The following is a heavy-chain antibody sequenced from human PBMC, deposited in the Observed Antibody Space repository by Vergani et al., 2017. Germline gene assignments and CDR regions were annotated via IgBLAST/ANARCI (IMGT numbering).Heavy chain of an antibody. D-gene: IGHD2-2*01. V-gene: IGHV1-18*04. CDR1: GYTFTSYG. CDR2: ISAYNGNT. Sequence: QVQLVPSGAEVKKPGASVKVSCKASGYTFTSYGISWVRQAPGQGLEWMGWISAYNGNTNYAQKLQGRVTMTTDTSTSTAYMELRSLRSDDTAVYYCARDIVVVPAANRYYYYGMDVWGQGTTVTVSS. CDR3: ARDIVVVPAANRYYYYGMDV. J-gene: IGHJ6*02.